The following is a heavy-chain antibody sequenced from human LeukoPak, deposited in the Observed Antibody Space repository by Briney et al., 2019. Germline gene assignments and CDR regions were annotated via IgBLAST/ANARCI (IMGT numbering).Heavy chain of an antibody. J-gene: IGHJ6*03. Sequence: SETLSLTCAVYGGSFSGYYWSWIRQPPGKGLEWIGEINHSGSTNYNPSLKSRVTISVDTSKNQFSLKLSSVTAADTAVYYCARDPYSGTYGDTYYYYMDVWGKGTTVTISS. V-gene: IGHV4-34*01. D-gene: IGHD1-26*01. CDR1: GGSFSGYY. CDR3: ARDPYSGTYGDTYYYYMDV. CDR2: INHSGST.